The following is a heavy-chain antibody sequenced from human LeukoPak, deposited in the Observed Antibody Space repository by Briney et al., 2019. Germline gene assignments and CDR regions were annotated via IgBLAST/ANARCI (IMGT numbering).Heavy chain of an antibody. Sequence: SVKVSCKASGGTFSSYAISWVRQAPGQGLEWMGGIIPIFGTANYAQKFQGRVTITADESTSTAYMELSSLRSEDTAVYYCASNYYDSSGYYSFDYWGQGTLVTVSS. CDR1: GGTFSSYA. J-gene: IGHJ4*02. CDR2: IIPIFGTA. CDR3: ASNYYDSSGYYSFDY. V-gene: IGHV1-69*13. D-gene: IGHD3-22*01.